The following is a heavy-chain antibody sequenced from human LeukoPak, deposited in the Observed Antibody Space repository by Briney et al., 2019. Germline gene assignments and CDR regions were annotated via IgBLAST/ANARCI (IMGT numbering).Heavy chain of an antibody. D-gene: IGHD3/OR15-3a*01. Sequence: SQTLSLTCTVSGGSISSGSYYWSWIRQPAGKGLEWIGRIYTSGSTNYNPSLKSRVTISVDTSKNQFSLKLSSVTAADTAVYYCAREAPLLDRNYYGMDVRGQGTTVTVSS. CDR2: IYTSGST. CDR3: AREAPLLDRNYYGMDV. V-gene: IGHV4-61*02. J-gene: IGHJ6*02. CDR1: GGSISSGSYY.